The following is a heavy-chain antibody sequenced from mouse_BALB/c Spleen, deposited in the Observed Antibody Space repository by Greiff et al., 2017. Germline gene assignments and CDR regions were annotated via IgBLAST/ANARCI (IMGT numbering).Heavy chain of an antibody. Sequence: QVQLQQPGAELVKPGASVKLSCKASGYTFTSYWMHWVKQRPGQGLEWIGEIDPSDSYTNYNQKFKGKATLTVDKSSSTAYMQLSSLTSEDSAVYYCARYSITTATDYWGQGTTLTVSS. D-gene: IGHD1-2*01. CDR1: GYTFTSYW. V-gene: IGHV1-69*02. J-gene: IGHJ2*01. CDR3: ARYSITTATDY. CDR2: IDPSDSYT.